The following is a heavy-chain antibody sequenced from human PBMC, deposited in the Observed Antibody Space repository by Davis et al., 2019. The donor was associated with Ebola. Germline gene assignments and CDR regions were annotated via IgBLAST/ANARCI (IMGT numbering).Heavy chain of an antibody. CDR2: IQSGGGT. Sequence: GESLKISCAATGFTVRTYFMNWVRQAPGKGLEWVSVIQSGGGTYYADSVKGRFTISRDNAKNSLYLQMNSLRAEDTAVYYCAREMDCSSTSCLYYYYYMDVWGKGTTVTVSS. V-gene: IGHV3-66*01. CDR3: AREMDCSSTSCLYYYYYMDV. CDR1: GFTVRTYF. J-gene: IGHJ6*03. D-gene: IGHD2-2*01.